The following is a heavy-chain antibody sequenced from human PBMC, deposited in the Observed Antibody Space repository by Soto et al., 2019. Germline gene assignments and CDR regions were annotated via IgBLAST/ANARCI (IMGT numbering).Heavy chain of an antibody. J-gene: IGHJ6*02. CDR3: IHSRCGGDCLQSYASHYYYGLDV. Sequence: QITLKESGPTLVKPTQTLTLTCTFSGFSLSTSGVGVGWIRQPPGKALEWLALIYWDDDKRYSPSLRSRLTSSKDTSKNQVVLTMTTMDPADTATYYCIHSRCGGDCLQSYASHYYYGLDVWGQGTTVAVSS. V-gene: IGHV2-5*02. CDR2: IYWDDDK. D-gene: IGHD2-21*02. CDR1: GFSLSTSGVG.